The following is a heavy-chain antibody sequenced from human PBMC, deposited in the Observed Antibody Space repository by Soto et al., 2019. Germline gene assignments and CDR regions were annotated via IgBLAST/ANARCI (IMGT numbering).Heavy chain of an antibody. CDR2: ISYDGSNK. Sequence: GSLRLSCAASGFTFSSYGMHWVRQAPGKGLEWVAVISYDGSNKYYADSVKGRFTISRDNSKNTLYMQMNSLRAEDTAVYYCAKRSGGSVDTAMDKLCDVWGQGTTVTVSS. CDR1: GFTFSSYG. CDR3: AKRSGGSVDTAMDKLCDV. V-gene: IGHV3-30*18. J-gene: IGHJ6*02. D-gene: IGHD5-18*01.